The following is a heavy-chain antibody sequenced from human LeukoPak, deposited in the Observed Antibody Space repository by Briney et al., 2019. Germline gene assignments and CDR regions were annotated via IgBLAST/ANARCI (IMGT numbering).Heavy chain of an antibody. Sequence: LRLSCAASGFTFSDYYMSWIRHHPGKGLEWIGKIYYSGSTYYNPSLQSRATISVDRSKNQFSLKLTSVTAADTAVYYCARGAEYSSSPFDYWGQGSLVTVSS. V-gene: IGHV4-31*02. D-gene: IGHD6-6*01. CDR1: GFTFSDYY. J-gene: IGHJ4*02. CDR2: IYYSGST. CDR3: ARGAEYSSSPFDY.